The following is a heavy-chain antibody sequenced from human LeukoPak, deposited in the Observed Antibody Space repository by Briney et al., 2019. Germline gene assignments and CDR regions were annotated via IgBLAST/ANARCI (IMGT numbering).Heavy chain of an antibody. CDR2: IFYSGGST. CDR3: ARRNTADASIDL. CDR1: GGSIIGHW. D-gene: IGHD2/OR15-2a*01. Sequence: SETLSLTCTVSGGSIIGHWWSWIRQPPGKGLEWIGDIFYSGGSTNYNPSLKSRLTMSLDTSKNQFSLKLTSVTAADTAMYYCARRNTADASIDLWGQGTLVTASS. J-gene: IGHJ4*02. V-gene: IGHV4-59*08.